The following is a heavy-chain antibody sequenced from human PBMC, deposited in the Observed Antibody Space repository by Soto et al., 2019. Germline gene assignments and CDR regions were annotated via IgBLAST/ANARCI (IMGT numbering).Heavy chain of an antibody. CDR3: ARKIPDTGGFDY. V-gene: IGHV1-18*01. D-gene: IGHD2-8*02. CDR2: ISAYNGNT. CDR1: GYTFTSYG. J-gene: IGHJ4*02. Sequence: ASVKVSCKASGYTFTSYGISWVRQAPGQGLEWMGWISAYNGNTNYAQKLQGRVTMTRNTSTRTAYMELRSLRSEDTAVYYCARKIPDTGGFDYWGQGILVTVSS.